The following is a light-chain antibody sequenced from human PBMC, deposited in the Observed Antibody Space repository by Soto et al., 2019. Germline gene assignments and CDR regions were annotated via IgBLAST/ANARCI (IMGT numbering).Light chain of an antibody. CDR2: KAS. V-gene: IGKV1-5*03. CDR3: QQYIDYFT. J-gene: IGKJ4*01. Sequence: DIQMTQSPSTLSASIGDRVTITCRASQSLNSWLAWYQQKPGKAPKLLIYKASNLESGVPSRFSGSGSGTGFTLTISSLQPDDYATYYCQQYIDYFTFGGGTTVEIK. CDR1: QSLNSW.